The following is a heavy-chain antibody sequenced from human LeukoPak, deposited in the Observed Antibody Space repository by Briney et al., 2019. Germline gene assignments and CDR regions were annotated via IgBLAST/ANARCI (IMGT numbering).Heavy chain of an antibody. J-gene: IGHJ6*03. CDR1: GFTFSSYG. Sequence: GGSLRLSCAASGFTFSSYGMSWVRQAPGKGLEWVSGISGSGGSTYYADSVKGRFTISRDNSKNTLYLRMNSLKGDDTAVYYCAKDSAFYYIDVWGKGTTVIISS. CDR2: ISGSGGST. V-gene: IGHV3-23*01. D-gene: IGHD3-10*01. CDR3: AKDSAFYYIDV.